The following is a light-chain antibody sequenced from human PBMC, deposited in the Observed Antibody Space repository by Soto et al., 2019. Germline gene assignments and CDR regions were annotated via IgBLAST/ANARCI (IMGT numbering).Light chain of an antibody. CDR3: QQYYTYPYT. V-gene: IGKV1-5*03. CDR2: KAS. J-gene: IGKJ2*01. Sequence: DIQMTQSPPSLSASVGDRVTIACRASQSLTRWLAWYQQKPGQAPKLLVYKASTLEFGVPSRFSGSGSGTEFTLTISTLQPQDFGTFYCQQYYTYPYTFGQGTRLEIK. CDR1: QSLTRW.